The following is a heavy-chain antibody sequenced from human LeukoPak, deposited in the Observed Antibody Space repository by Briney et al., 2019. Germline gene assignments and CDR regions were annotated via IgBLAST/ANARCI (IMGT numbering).Heavy chain of an antibody. CDR1: GYTFTGYY. CDR3: ARDHYGDYGRVLDP. CDR2: INPNSGGT. Sequence: ASVKVSCKASGYTFTGYYMHWVRQAPGQGLEWMGWINPNSGGTNYAQKFQGRVTMTRDTSTSTVYMELSSLRSEDTAVYYCARDHYGDYGRVLDPWGQGTLVTVSS. V-gene: IGHV1-2*02. J-gene: IGHJ5*02. D-gene: IGHD4-17*01.